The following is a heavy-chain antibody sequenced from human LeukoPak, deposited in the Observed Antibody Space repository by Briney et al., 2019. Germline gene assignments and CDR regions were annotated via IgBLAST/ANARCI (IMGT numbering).Heavy chain of an antibody. D-gene: IGHD3-22*01. V-gene: IGHV3-21*01. CDR2: ISSSSSYI. J-gene: IGHJ4*03. CDR1: GFTFSSYS. CDR3: ARDNSSGYYWYYFDY. Sequence: GGSLRLSCAASGFTFSSYSMNWVRQAPGKGLEWVSSISSSSSYIYYADSVKGRFTISRDNAKNSLYLQMNSLRAEDTAVYYCARDNSSGYYWYYFDYWGQGTMVTVSS.